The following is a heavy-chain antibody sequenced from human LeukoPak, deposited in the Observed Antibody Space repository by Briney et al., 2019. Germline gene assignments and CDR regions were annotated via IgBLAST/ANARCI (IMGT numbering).Heavy chain of an antibody. CDR1: GGTFSSYT. CDR2: IIPILGIA. Sequence: SVKVSCKASGGTFSSYTISWVRQAPGQGLEWMGRIIPILGIANYAQKFQGRVTITADKSTSTAYMELSSLRSEDTAVYYCARLDYYDSSGSRFFDYWGQGTLVTVSS. V-gene: IGHV1-69*02. D-gene: IGHD3-22*01. J-gene: IGHJ4*02. CDR3: ARLDYYDSSGSRFFDY.